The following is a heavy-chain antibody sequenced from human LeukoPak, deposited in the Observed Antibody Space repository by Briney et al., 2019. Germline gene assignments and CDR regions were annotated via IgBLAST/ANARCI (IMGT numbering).Heavy chain of an antibody. CDR2: ISGNGDNT. CDR1: GFTFSNYA. CDR3: AREGGSYDSSGYYLPFDY. V-gene: IGHV3-23*01. Sequence: GGSLRLSCAASGFTFSNYAMTWVRQAPGKGLEWVSTISGNGDNTYYADSVRGRFTISRDNSKNTLYLQMNSLRAEDTAVYYCAREGGSYDSSGYYLPFDYWGQGTLVTVSS. D-gene: IGHD3-22*01. J-gene: IGHJ4*02.